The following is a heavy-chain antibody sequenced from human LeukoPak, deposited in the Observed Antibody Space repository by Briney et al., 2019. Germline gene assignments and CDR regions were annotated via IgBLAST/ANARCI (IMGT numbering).Heavy chain of an antibody. Sequence: PSETLSLTCTVSGGSISSSSYYWGWIRQPPGKGLEWIGSIYYSGSTYYNPSLKSRVTISVDTSKNQFSLKLSSVTAADTAVYYCARHRGDGDYYYDAFDIWGQGTMVTVSS. CDR3: ARHRGDGDYYYDAFDI. CDR1: GGSISSSSYY. D-gene: IGHD4-17*01. CDR2: IYYSGST. J-gene: IGHJ3*02. V-gene: IGHV4-39*01.